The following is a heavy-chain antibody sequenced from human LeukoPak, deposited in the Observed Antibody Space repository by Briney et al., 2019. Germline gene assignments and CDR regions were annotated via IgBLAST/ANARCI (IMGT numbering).Heavy chain of an antibody. Sequence: GGSLRLSCAASGFTVSSYWMYWVRQAPGKGLVWVSLINGDGSSTTYADSVEGRFTISSDNAKNTLYLQMNSLRAEDTAVYYCARDRTLDYWGRGTLVTASS. V-gene: IGHV3-74*01. CDR3: ARDRTLDY. J-gene: IGHJ4*02. CDR2: INGDGSST. CDR1: GFTVSSYW.